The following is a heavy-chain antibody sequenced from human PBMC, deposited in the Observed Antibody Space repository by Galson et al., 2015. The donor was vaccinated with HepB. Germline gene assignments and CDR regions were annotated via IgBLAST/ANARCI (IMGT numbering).Heavy chain of an antibody. CDR1: GFTFSSYA. CDR2: ISGSADST. CDR3: AKEIAIIVDGAPFEY. V-gene: IGHV3-23*01. J-gene: IGHJ4*02. Sequence: SLRLSCAPSGFTFSSYAMSWVRQAPGKGLEWVSAISGSADSTYYVDSVEGRFTISRDNSKNTLYLHMNSLRAEDTAIYYCAKEIAIIVDGAPFEYWGQGTLVTVSS. D-gene: IGHD3-22*01.